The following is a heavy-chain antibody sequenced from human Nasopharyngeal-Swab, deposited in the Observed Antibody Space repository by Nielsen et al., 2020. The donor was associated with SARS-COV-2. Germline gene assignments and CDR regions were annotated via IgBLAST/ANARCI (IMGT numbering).Heavy chain of an antibody. J-gene: IGHJ4*02. Sequence: WIRQPPGKGLEWVSSISSSSSYIYYADSVKGRFTISRDNAKNSLYLQMNSLRAEDTAVYYCARVGTWSGSYGIAFDYWGQGTLVTVSS. D-gene: IGHD5-18*01. CDR3: ARVGTWSGSYGIAFDY. V-gene: IGHV3-21*01. CDR2: ISSSSSYI.